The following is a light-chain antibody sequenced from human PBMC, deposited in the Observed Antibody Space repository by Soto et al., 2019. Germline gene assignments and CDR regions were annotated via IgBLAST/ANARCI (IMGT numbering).Light chain of an antibody. CDR2: EAT. V-gene: IGLV2-23*01. Sequence: QSALTQPASVSGSPGQSITISCTGNSNDVGRYNLVSWYQHHPGKAPKLIIYEATKRPSGVSDRFSGSKSGTTASLTISGLQAADEADYFCCSYAGTTTLLFGGGTKLPVL. CDR1: SNDVGRYNL. J-gene: IGLJ2*01. CDR3: CSYAGTTTLL.